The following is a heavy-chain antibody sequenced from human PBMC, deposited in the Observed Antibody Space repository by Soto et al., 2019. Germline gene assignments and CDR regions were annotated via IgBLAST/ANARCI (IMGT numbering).Heavy chain of an antibody. V-gene: IGHV3-30-3*01. Sequence: GGSLRLSCAASGFTFSSYAMHWVRQAPGKGLEWVAVISYDGSNKYYADSVKGRFTISRDNSKNTLYLQMNSLRAEDTAVYYCARGYDSSGWYSGDYWGQGTLVTVSS. D-gene: IGHD6-19*01. CDR1: GFTFSSYA. CDR3: ARGYDSSGWYSGDY. J-gene: IGHJ4*02. CDR2: ISYDGSNK.